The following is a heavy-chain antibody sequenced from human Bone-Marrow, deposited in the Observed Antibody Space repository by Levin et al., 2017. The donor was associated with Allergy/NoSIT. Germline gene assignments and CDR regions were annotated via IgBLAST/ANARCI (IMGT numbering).Heavy chain of an antibody. V-gene: IGHV3-23*01. Sequence: QAGGSLRLSCAASGFAFSSYAMSWVRQTPGKGLEWVSAISGDGAVTYHADSVKGRFTTSRDNSKNTLYLQMNSLRAGDTAVYYCARQNGLAVRPGFDYWGQGTLVTVSS. J-gene: IGHJ4*02. CDR1: GFAFSSYA. CDR2: ISGDGAVT. D-gene: IGHD6-6*01. CDR3: ARQNGLAVRPGFDY.